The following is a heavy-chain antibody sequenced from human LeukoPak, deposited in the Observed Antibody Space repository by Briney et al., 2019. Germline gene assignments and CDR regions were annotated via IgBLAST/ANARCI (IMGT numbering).Heavy chain of an antibody. V-gene: IGHV1-18*01. Sequence: ASVKVSCKASGHTFTSYGISWVRQAPGQGLEWMGWISAYNGNTNYAQKLQGRVTMTTDTSTSTAYMELRSLRSDDTAVYYCARENLFDGFPYGMDVWGQGTTVTVSS. J-gene: IGHJ6*02. CDR2: ISAYNGNT. D-gene: IGHD3-9*01. CDR1: GHTFTSYG. CDR3: ARENLFDGFPYGMDV.